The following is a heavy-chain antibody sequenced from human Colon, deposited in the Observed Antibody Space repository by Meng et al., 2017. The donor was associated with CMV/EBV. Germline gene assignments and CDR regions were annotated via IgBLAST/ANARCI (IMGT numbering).Heavy chain of an antibody. D-gene: IGHD2-2*03. Sequence: GESLKISCTASRFTFSSYAMSWVRQAPGKGLEWVSAISASGTNTYYADSVKGRFTISRDNSKNTLYLQMNSLRAEDTAVYYCAKGVGYCSSTSCSIFDYWGQGTLVTVSS. J-gene: IGHJ4*02. CDR1: RFTFSSYA. CDR3: AKGVGYCSSTSCSIFDY. CDR2: ISASGTNT. V-gene: IGHV3-23*01.